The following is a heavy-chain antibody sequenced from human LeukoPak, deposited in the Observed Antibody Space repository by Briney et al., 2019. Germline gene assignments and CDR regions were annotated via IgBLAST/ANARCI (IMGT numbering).Heavy chain of an antibody. Sequence: GGSLRLSCAASGFIFNGYGMHWVRQAPGKGLEWVAFIRYDGSNKYYADSVKGRFTISRDNSKNTLYLQMNSLRAEDTAVYYCAKGYYFDILSGYSSLDSWGQGTLVTVSS. J-gene: IGHJ4*02. D-gene: IGHD3-9*01. CDR3: AKGYYFDILSGYSSLDS. CDR1: GFIFNGYG. V-gene: IGHV3-30*02. CDR2: IRYDGSNK.